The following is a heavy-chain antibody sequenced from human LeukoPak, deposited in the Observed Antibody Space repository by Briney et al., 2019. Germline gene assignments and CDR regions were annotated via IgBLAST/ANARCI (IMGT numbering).Heavy chain of an antibody. D-gene: IGHD3-10*01. Sequence: GGSLRLSCAASGFTFSSYWMSWVRQAPGKGLEWVANIKQDGSEKYYVDSVKGRFTISRDNAKNSLYLQMNSLRAEDTAVYYCAGYGSGSYYARPDYWGQGTLVTVSS. CDR3: AGYGSGSYYARPDY. CDR2: IKQDGSEK. V-gene: IGHV3-7*01. J-gene: IGHJ4*02. CDR1: GFTFSSYW.